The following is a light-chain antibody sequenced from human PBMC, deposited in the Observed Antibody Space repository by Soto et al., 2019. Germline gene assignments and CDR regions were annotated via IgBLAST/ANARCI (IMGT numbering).Light chain of an antibody. Sequence: QSALTQPASVSGSPGQSITISCTGTSSDVGGYNYVSWYQQHPGKAPKLMIYDVSNRPSGVSNRFSGSKSGNTASLTISGLQAEDEADYYCSSYTSSISSYVFGTGTKVNV. J-gene: IGLJ1*01. V-gene: IGLV2-14*01. CDR3: SSYTSSISSYV. CDR2: DVS. CDR1: SSDVGGYNY.